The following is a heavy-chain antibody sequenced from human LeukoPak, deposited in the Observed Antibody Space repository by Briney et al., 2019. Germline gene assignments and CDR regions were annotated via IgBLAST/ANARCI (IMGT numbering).Heavy chain of an antibody. CDR3: ARVRSSGWSYFDY. J-gene: IGHJ4*02. Sequence: GGSLRLSCAASGFTFSNYWMHWVRRAPGKGLVWVSRINSDGSSTSYADSVKGRFTTSRDHAKNTLYLQMNSLRAEDTAVYYCARVRSSGWSYFDYWGQGTLVTVSS. D-gene: IGHD6-19*01. V-gene: IGHV3-74*01. CDR2: INSDGSST. CDR1: GFTFSNYW.